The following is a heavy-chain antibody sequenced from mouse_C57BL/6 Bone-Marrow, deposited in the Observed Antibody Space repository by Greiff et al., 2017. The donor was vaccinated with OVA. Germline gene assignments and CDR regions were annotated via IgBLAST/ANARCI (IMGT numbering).Heavy chain of an antibody. Sequence: VKLMESGPGLVQPSQSLSITCPVSGFSLTSYGVHWVRQSPGKGLEWLGVIWSGGSTDYNAAFISRLSISKDNSKSQVFFKMNSLQADDTAIYYCARNWDHYAMDYWGQGTSVTVSS. CDR1: GFSLTSYG. CDR2: IWSGGST. J-gene: IGHJ4*01. D-gene: IGHD4-1*01. V-gene: IGHV2-2*01. CDR3: ARNWDHYAMDY.